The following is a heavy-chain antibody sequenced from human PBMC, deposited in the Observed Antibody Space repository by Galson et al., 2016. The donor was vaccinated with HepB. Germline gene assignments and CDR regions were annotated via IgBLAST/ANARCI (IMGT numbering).Heavy chain of an antibody. J-gene: IGHJ6*04. CDR1: GFTLSNYD. Sequence: SLRLSCAASGFTLSNYDTNWVRQAPGKGLEWVSDIKASADPKHYADPVKGRFTISRDSYRNTVYLQMNSLRAEDQSVYFCAKVHSWYGSSCPYYYYYGLDVWGKGTTVTVSS. CDR2: IKASADPK. V-gene: IGHV3-23*01. D-gene: IGHD6-13*01. CDR3: AKVHSWYGSSCPYYYYYGLDV.